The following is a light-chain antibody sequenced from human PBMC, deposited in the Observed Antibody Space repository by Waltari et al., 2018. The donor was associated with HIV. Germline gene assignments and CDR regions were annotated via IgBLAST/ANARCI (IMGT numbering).Light chain of an antibody. CDR2: WAS. CDR3: QQFYATPWT. CDR1: QSILYSSNNKNF. J-gene: IGKJ3*01. Sequence: DIVMTQSPDSLAVSLGERATINCKSSQSILYSSNNKNFLSWFQQKPGQPPRLLIYWASTREFGLPDRFSGSGSETDFTLTINSLQAEDVAVYYCQQFYATPWTFGPGTRVDIK. V-gene: IGKV4-1*01.